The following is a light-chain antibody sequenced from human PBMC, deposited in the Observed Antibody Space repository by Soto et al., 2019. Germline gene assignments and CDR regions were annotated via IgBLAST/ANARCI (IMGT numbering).Light chain of an antibody. CDR2: GAS. CDR1: QSVTNNY. J-gene: IGKJ1*01. CDR3: QQYGTSPNT. V-gene: IGKV3-20*01. Sequence: IVLTQSPGTLSLSPGERATLSCRASQSVTNNYLAWYQQKPGQAPRLLIYGASSRATGIPDRFSGSGSGTDFTLTISRLEPEDFAVYYCQQYGTSPNTFGQGTKVEIK.